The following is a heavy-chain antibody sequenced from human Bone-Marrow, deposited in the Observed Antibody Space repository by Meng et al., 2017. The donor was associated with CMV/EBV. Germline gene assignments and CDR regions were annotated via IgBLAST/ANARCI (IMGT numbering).Heavy chain of an antibody. CDR1: GFIFSNYW. CDR2: IKLDGSET. J-gene: IGHJ4*02. Sequence: GESLKISCVTSGFIFSNYWMTWVRQAPGKGLEWVANIKLDGSETHYVDSVKGRFTISRDNAKNSLYLQMDSLRAEDTAVYYCARGKSVNGNASGSWGQGTLVTVPS. D-gene: IGHD3-10*01. V-gene: IGHV3-7*01. CDR3: ARGKSVNGNASGS.